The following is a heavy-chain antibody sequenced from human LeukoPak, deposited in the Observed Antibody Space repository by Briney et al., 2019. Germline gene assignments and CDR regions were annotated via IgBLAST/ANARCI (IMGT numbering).Heavy chain of an antibody. CDR2: ISGSGGST. D-gene: IGHD6-19*01. CDR3: AKVQQWPVENFDY. J-gene: IGHJ4*02. Sequence: PGGSLRLSCAASGFTFSSYAMSWVRQAPGKGLEWVSAISGSGGSTYYADSVKGRFTISRDNSKNTLYLQMNSLRAEDTVVYYCAKVQQWPVENFDYWGQGTLVTVSS. CDR1: GFTFSSYA. V-gene: IGHV3-23*01.